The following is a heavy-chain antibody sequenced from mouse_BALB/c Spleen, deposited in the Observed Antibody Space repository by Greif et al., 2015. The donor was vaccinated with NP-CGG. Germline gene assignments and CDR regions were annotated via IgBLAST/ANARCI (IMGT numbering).Heavy chain of an antibody. J-gene: IGHJ3*01. CDR2: INPSTGYT. D-gene: IGHD3-3*01. Sequence: QVQLQQSGAELAKPGASVKMSCKASGYTFTSYWMHWVKQRPGRGLEWIGYINPSTGYTEYSQKFKDKATLTADKSSSTAYMQLSSLSSEESAVYYCARGLGAWFAYWGQGTLVTVSA. CDR3: ARGLGAWFAY. CDR1: GYTFTSYW. V-gene: IGHV1-7*01.